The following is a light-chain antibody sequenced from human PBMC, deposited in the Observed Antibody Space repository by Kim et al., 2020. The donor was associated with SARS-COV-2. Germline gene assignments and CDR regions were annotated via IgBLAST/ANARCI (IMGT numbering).Light chain of an antibody. CDR3: QQYNNWPLIT. CDR2: GAS. Sequence: PGERATPSRRGRRSLGGNLAWDQQRPGPAPSLLVYGASTRATGIPVRFSGSGSVTEFTLTITSLQSEDFAVYYCQQYNNWPLITFGQGTRLEIK. J-gene: IGKJ5*01. V-gene: IGKV3-15*01. CDR1: RSLGGN.